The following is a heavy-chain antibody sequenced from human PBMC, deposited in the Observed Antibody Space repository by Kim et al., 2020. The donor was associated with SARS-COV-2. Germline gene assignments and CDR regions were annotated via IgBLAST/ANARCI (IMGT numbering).Heavy chain of an antibody. D-gene: IGHD3-10*02. Sequence: GGSLRLSCAASGFSFSNYAMAWVRQAPGKVLEWVSTISGSGDRTSYPESVKGLFTIFRDNSKNMLYLQMNSLRVEDTAVYYCAKTDCSDVGCRVRDYWGQGTLVTVSS. CDR1: GFSFSNYA. V-gene: IGHV3-23*01. CDR2: ISGSGDRT. J-gene: IGHJ4*02. CDR3: AKTDCSDVGCRVRDY.